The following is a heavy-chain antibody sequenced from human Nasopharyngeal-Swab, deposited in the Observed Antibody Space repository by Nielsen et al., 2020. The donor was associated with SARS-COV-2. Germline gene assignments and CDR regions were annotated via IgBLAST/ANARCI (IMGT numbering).Heavy chain of an antibody. J-gene: IGHJ4*02. CDR3: ARHHYDFWSGYPPTSYYFDY. D-gene: IGHD3-3*01. CDR2: IKQDGSEK. V-gene: IGHV3-7*05. Sequence: GASLKISCAASGFTFSSYWMSWVRQAPGKGLEWVANIKQDGSEKYYVDSVKGRFTISRDNAKNSLYLQMNSLRAEDTAVYYCARHHYDFWSGYPPTSYYFDYWGQGTLVTVSS. CDR1: GFTFSSYW.